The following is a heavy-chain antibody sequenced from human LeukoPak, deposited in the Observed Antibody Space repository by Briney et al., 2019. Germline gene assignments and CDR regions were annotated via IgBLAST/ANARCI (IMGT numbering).Heavy chain of an antibody. CDR1: GGSFSGYY. CDR2: VNHSGST. V-gene: IGHV4-34*01. D-gene: IGHD4-17*01. J-gene: IGHJ4*02. CDR3: ASKSTDHGELRFDY. Sequence: TSETLSLTCAVYGGSFSGYYWSWIRQPPGKGLEWIGEVNHSGSTNYNPSLKSRVTISVDTSKNQFSLKVSSVTAADTGVYYCASKSTDHGELRFDYWGQGTLVTVSS.